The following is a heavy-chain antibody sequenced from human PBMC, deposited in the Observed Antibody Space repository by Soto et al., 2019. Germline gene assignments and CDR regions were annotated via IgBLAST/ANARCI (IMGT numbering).Heavy chain of an antibody. CDR2: ISYDGNNK. Sequence: WWSLRLSCSASVFTFSSYGMHWFCQAPGKGLEWVGLISYDGNNKFYADSVKGRFTISRDNSKNTLFLQMNSLRAEDTALYYCAKDIEEVVYYYGMDVWGQGTTVTVSS. J-gene: IGHJ6*02. V-gene: IGHV3-30*18. CDR3: AKDIEEVVYYYGMDV. CDR1: VFTFSSYG. D-gene: IGHD1-26*01.